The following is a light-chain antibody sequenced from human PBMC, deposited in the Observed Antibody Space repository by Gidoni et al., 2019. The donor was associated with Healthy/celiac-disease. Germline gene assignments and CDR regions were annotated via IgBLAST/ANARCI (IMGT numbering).Light chain of an antibody. V-gene: IGLV2-23*02. CDR1: SSDVGSYNL. CDR3: CSYAGSSTFEV. J-gene: IGLJ1*01. CDR2: EVS. Sequence: QSALTQPASVSGSPGPSITISCTGTSSDVGSYNLVPWYQQHPGKAPNLMIYEVSKRPSGVSNRFSGSKSGNTASLTISGLQAEDEADYYCCSYAGSSTFEVFGTGTKVTVL.